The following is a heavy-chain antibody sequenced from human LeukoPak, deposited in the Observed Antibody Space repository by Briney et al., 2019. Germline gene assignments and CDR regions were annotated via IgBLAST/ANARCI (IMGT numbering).Heavy chain of an antibody. CDR3: ARFPGNVYDSSGLFDY. V-gene: IGHV1-3*01. CDR1: GYTFTSYA. CDR2: INAGNGNT. D-gene: IGHD3-22*01. J-gene: IGHJ4*02. Sequence: ASVKVSCKASGYTFTSYAMHWVRQAPGQRLEWMGWINAGNGNTKYSQKFQGRVTITRDTSASTAYMKLSSLRSEDTAVYYCARFPGNVYDSSGLFDYWGQGTLVTVSS.